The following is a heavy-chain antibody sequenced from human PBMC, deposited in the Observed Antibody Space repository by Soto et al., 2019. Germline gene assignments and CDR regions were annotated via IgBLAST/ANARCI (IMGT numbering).Heavy chain of an antibody. CDR1: GYTFTSYA. V-gene: IGHV1-3*01. CDR3: ARGPRYYDYVWGSYNYYGMDV. J-gene: IGHJ6*02. Sequence: QVQLVQSGAEVKKPGASVKVSCKASGYTFTSYAMHWVRQAPGQRLEWMGWINAGNGNTKYSQKFQGRVTITRDTSASTAYMELSSLRSEDTAVYYCARGPRYYDYVWGSYNYYGMDVWGQGTTVTVSS. D-gene: IGHD3-16*01. CDR2: INAGNGNT.